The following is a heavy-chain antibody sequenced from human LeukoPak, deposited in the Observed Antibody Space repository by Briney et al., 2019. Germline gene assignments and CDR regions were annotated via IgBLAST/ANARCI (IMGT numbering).Heavy chain of an antibody. J-gene: IGHJ4*02. V-gene: IGHV1-24*01. CDR3: ATSIGSITMVRGVIIADDY. CDR1: GYTLTELS. D-gene: IGHD3-10*01. Sequence: GASVKVSCKVSGYTLTELSMHWVRQAPGKGLEWMGGFDPEDGETIYAQKFQGRVTMTEDTSTDTAYMELSSLRSEDTAVYYCATSIGSITMVRGVIIADDYWGQGTLVTVSS. CDR2: FDPEDGET.